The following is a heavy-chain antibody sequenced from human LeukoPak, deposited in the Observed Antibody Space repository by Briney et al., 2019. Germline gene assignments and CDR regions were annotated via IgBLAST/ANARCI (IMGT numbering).Heavy chain of an antibody. D-gene: IGHD3-3*01. CDR3: ARAHYDFWSGYSHYYMDV. CDR2: ISSNGGST. CDR1: GFTFNSYG. V-gene: IGHV3-64*01. J-gene: IGHJ6*03. Sequence: PGGSLRLSCAASGFTFNSYGMHWVRQAPGKGLEYVSAISSNGGSTYYANSVKGRFTISRDNSKNTLYLQMGSLRAEDMAVYYCARAHYDFWSGYSHYYMDVWGKGTTVTVSS.